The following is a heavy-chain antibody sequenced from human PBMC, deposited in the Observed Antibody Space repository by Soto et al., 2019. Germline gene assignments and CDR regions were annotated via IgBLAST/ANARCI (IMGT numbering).Heavy chain of an antibody. CDR2: INPNSGNI. CDR3: ARGGWAGYSSEGGFDL. V-gene: IGHV1-8*01. D-gene: IGHD6-19*01. Sequence: QVQLVQSGAEVRKPGASVKVSCKASGDTFTTYDINWVRQATGHGLEWMGWINPNSGNIGYAQRFQGRVTMTRDTAIRTAYMEVSSLRSDDTAVYYCARGGWAGYSSEGGFDLWGQGTLITVSS. J-gene: IGHJ4*02. CDR1: GDTFTTYD.